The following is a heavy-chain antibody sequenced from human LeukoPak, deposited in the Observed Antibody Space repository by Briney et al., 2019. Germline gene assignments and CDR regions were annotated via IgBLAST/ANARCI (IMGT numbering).Heavy chain of an antibody. CDR2: ISYDGSNK. CDR3: AKVGNLLTMVRGAYFDY. CDR1: GFTFSSYA. Sequence: GGSLRLSCAASGFTFSSYAMHGVRQAPGKGLEWVAVISYDGSNKYYADSVKGRFTISRDNSKNTLYLQMNSLRAEDTAVYYCAKVGNLLTMVRGAYFDYWGQGTLVTVSS. J-gene: IGHJ4*02. D-gene: IGHD3-10*01. V-gene: IGHV3-30-3*01.